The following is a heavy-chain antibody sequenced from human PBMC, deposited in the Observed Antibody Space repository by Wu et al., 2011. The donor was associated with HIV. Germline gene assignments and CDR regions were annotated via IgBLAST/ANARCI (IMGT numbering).Heavy chain of an antibody. CDR1: GYTFIGYY. V-gene: IGHV1-2*02. J-gene: IGHJ4*02. D-gene: IGHD2-21*01. Sequence: QVQLVQSGAEVKEPGASVKVSCKASGYTFIGYYMHWVRQAPGQGLEYMGWINPNSGGTDYAQKFQDRVTMTRDTAISTAYMDLSRLRSDDTAVYYCARDLGGDEDYWGQGTLVTVSS. CDR2: INPNSGGT. CDR3: ARDLGGDEDY.